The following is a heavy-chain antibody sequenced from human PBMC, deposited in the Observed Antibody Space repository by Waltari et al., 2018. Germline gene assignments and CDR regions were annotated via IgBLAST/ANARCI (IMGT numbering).Heavy chain of an antibody. J-gene: IGHJ4*02. D-gene: IGHD3-3*01. CDR3: ARRVGRSHFDY. CDR2: IYHSGST. CDR1: GYSISSGYY. V-gene: IGHV4-38-2*01. Sequence: QVQLQESGQGRVKPSETLSLTCAVTGYSISSGYYWGWIRQPPGKGMEWIGSIYHSGSTYYNPSLKSRVTISVDTSKNQFSLKLSSVTAADTAVYYCARRVGRSHFDYWGQGTLVTVSS.